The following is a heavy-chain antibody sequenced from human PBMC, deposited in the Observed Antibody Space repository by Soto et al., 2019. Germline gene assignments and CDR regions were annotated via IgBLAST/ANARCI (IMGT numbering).Heavy chain of an antibody. CDR1: GFSLSTNGMC. CDR2: IDWDDDK. CDR3: ARIRDEMRAFDY. J-gene: IGHJ4*02. V-gene: IGHV2-70*01. Sequence: SAPTLVNPTQTLTLTCTFSGFSLSTNGMCVSWIRQPPGKALEWLALIDWDDDKYYSTSLKTRLTISKDTSKNQVVLTMTNMDPVDTATYYCARIRDEMRAFDYWGQGTLVTVSS.